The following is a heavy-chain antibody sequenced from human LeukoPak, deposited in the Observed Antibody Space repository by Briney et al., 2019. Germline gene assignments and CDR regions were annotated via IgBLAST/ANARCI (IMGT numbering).Heavy chain of an antibody. CDR2: ISDSGRST. V-gene: IGHV3-23*01. J-gene: IGHJ4*01. CDR3: ARKCPIFGVVIPLFDY. D-gene: IGHD3-3*01. CDR1: GFAFSNYV. Sequence: GGSLRLSCAASGFAFSNYVMNWVRQAPGKGLEWVSSISDSGRSTYYAESVKGRFTISRDTSTNTLYLQMSSLKAGDTAVYYCARKCPIFGVVIPLFDYWGHGTLVTVSS.